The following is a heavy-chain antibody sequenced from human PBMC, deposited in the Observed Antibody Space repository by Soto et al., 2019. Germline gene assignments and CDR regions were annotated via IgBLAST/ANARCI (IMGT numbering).Heavy chain of an antibody. CDR3: AKDMEYYDSSGYPDY. V-gene: IGHV3-9*01. Sequence: EVQLVESGGGLVQPGRSLRLSCAASGFTFDDYAMHWVRQAPGKGLEWVSGISWNSGSIGYADSVKGRFTISRDNAKNSLYLQMNSLRAEDTALYYCAKDMEYYDSSGYPDYWGQGTLVTVSS. CDR2: ISWNSGSI. CDR1: GFTFDDYA. D-gene: IGHD3-22*01. J-gene: IGHJ4*02.